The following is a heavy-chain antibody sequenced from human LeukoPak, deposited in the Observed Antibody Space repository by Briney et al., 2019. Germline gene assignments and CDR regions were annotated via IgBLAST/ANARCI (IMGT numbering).Heavy chain of an antibody. CDR2: IKSKTDGGTT. D-gene: IGHD3-16*02. V-gene: IGHV3-15*01. Sequence: GGSLRLSCAASGFTFSNAWMSWVRQAPGKGLEWVGRIKSKTDGGTTDYAAPVKGRFTISRDDSKNTLYLQMNSLKTEDTAVYYCTTVGDFTYYDYVWGSYRYRDYWGQGTLVTVSS. CDR1: GFTFSNAW. J-gene: IGHJ4*02. CDR3: TTVGDFTYYDYVWGSYRYRDY.